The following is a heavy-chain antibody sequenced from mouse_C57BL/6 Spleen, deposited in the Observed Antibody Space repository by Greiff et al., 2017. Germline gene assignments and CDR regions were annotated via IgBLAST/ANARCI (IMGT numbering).Heavy chain of an antibody. CDR1: GYTFTDYW. CDR3: ARYGYPYAMDY. V-gene: IGHV1-9*01. D-gene: IGHD2-2*01. CDR2: ILPGSGST. J-gene: IGHJ4*01. Sequence: QVQLKQSGAELMKPGASVKLSCTATGYTFTDYWIEWVKQRPGHGLEWIGEILPGSGSTNYNEKFKGKATVTADTSSNTAYMQLSSLTTEDSAIYYCARYGYPYAMDYWGQGTSVTVSS.